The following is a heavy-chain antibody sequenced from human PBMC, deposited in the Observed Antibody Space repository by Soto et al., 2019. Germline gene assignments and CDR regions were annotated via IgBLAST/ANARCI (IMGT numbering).Heavy chain of an antibody. CDR3: VRDLDGSGSYYTDY. V-gene: IGHV1-18*01. Sequence: ASVKVSCKASGYMFISYGINWVRQAPGQGLEWMGWISAYNGNTKYAQNLQGIVTMTTDTSTSTAYMEMRSLRSDDTAVYYCVRDLDGSGSYYTDYWGPGTLVTVSS. D-gene: IGHD3-10*01. CDR2: ISAYNGNT. CDR1: GYMFISYG. J-gene: IGHJ4*02.